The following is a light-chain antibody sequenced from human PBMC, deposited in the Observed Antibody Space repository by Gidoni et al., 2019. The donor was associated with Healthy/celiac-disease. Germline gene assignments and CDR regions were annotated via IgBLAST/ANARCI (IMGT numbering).Light chain of an antibody. J-gene: IGKJ1*01. CDR1: QSISSW. CDR2: KAS. Sequence: DIQMTQSPSTLSASVGDRVTITCRASQSISSWLAWYQQKPGKAPKLLIYKASSLESGVPSRFCRSGSGTEFTLTISSLQPDDFATYYCQQYNSYWTFGQGTKVEIK. CDR3: QQYNSYWT. V-gene: IGKV1-5*03.